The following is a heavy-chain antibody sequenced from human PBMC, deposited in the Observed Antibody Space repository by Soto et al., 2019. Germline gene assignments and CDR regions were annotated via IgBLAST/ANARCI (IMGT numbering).Heavy chain of an antibody. D-gene: IGHD3-22*01. CDR3: ARDSGYYDSSASGTFDI. CDR1: GFIFGDYG. Sequence: GGSLRLSCAASGFIFGDYGMSWVRQAPGRGLEWVSGINWNGGSTTYGDSVKGRFTISRDNAKNSLYLQMNSLRAEDTALYYCARDSGYYDSSASGTFDIWGQGTMVTVSS. J-gene: IGHJ3*02. CDR2: INWNGGST. V-gene: IGHV3-20*04.